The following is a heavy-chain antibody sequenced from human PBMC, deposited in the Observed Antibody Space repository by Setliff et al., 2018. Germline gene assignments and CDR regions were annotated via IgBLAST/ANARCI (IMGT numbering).Heavy chain of an antibody. CDR3: AKHDETVPDTGWFDP. V-gene: IGHV5-51*01. CDR2: IYPGDSDT. CDR1: GYSFSTYW. D-gene: IGHD6-19*01. J-gene: IGHJ5*02. Sequence: GESLKISCKGSGYSFSTYWIGWVRQMPGKGLEWMGFIYPGDSDTRYSPSFRGQVTMSVDKSISTTYLQWSSLKASDTAIYYCAKHDETVPDTGWFDPWGQGTLVTVSS.